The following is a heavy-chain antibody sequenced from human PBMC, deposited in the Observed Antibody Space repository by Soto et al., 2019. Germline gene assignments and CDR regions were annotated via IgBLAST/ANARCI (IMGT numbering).Heavy chain of an antibody. D-gene: IGHD3-3*01. V-gene: IGHV1-3*05. CDR1: GYIFTGYA. Sequence: QVQVVQSGAEEKKPGASVKVSCKASGYIFTGYAMHWVRQAPGQRLEWMAWINAGNGNTRYSQKFQGRVTITRDTSANTAHMELSSLRSEDTAVYYCARAGTVFGLLGNYYGMDVWGQGTTVTVSS. J-gene: IGHJ6*02. CDR2: INAGNGNT. CDR3: ARAGTVFGLLGNYYGMDV.